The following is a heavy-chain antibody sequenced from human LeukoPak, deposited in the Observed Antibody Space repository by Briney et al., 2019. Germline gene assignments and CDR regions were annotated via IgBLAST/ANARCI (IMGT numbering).Heavy chain of an antibody. Sequence: PGGSLRLSRAASGLTVSSSYMSWVRQAPGKGLEWVSIIYNDGSTYYAAPMKCRFTISRDNSKNTLYLQVNSLRTEDTAMYYCARNILFAFDIWGQGTMVTVSS. CDR2: IYNDGST. CDR1: GLTVSSSY. J-gene: IGHJ3*02. CDR3: ARNILFAFDI. V-gene: IGHV3-53*01.